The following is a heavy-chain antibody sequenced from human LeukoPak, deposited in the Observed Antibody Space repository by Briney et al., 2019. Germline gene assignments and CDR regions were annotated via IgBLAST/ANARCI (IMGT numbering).Heavy chain of an antibody. CDR2: ISAYNGNT. CDR1: GYTFTNYG. CDR3: ARALSDYFWSGYQDY. Sequence: GASVKVSCKASGYTFTNYGISWVRQAPGQGREGMGWISAYNGNTNYAQKLQGRVTMTTDTSTSTAYMELRSLRSDDTAVYYCARALSDYFWSGYQDYWGQGALVTVSS. D-gene: IGHD3-3*01. V-gene: IGHV1-18*01. J-gene: IGHJ4*02.